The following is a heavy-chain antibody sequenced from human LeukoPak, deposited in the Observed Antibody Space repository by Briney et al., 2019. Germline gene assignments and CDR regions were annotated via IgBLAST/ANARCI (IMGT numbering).Heavy chain of an antibody. J-gene: IGHJ4*02. D-gene: IGHD5-24*01. CDR3: AVTVEMATITADY. Sequence: SETLSLTCTVSGGSISSSSYYWGWIRQPPGKGLEWIGSIYYSGSTYYNPSLESQVTISVDTSKNQFSLKLSSVTAADTAVYYCAVTVEMATITADYWGQGTLVTVSS. CDR2: IYYSGST. V-gene: IGHV4-39*01. CDR1: GGSISSSSYY.